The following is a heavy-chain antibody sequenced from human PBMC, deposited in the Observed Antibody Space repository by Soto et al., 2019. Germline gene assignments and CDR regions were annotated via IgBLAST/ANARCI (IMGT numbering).Heavy chain of an antibody. D-gene: IGHD6-13*01. Sequence: QVQLVQSGAEVKKPGASVKISCKASGYTFTSYSMHWVRQAPGQGLEWMGIINPNGGSTSYAQNFQGRVTMTRDTSTITVYMELNSLRSEDTAVYYCARRYSSSYDAFDIWGQGTMVTVSS. CDR1: GYTFTSYS. CDR3: ARRYSSSYDAFDI. J-gene: IGHJ3*02. V-gene: IGHV1-46*03. CDR2: INPNGGST.